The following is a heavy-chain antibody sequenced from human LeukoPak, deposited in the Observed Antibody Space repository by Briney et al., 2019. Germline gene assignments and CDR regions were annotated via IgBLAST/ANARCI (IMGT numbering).Heavy chain of an antibody. J-gene: IGHJ4*02. V-gene: IGHV3-30*03. Sequence: GRSLRLSCAASGFTFNSYGMHWVRQAPGKGLEWVTVISYDGSNKYYADSVKGRFTISRDNSKNTLYLQMNSLRAEDTAVYYCAPRAGYYWGQGTLVTVSS. D-gene: IGHD6-19*01. CDR2: ISYDGSNK. CDR1: GFTFNSYG. CDR3: APRAGYY.